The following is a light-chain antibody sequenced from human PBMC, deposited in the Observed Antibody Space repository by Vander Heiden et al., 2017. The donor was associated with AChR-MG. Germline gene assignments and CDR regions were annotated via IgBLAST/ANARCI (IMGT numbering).Light chain of an antibody. J-gene: IGLJ2*01. CDR1: SSDVGGHSS. CDR2: DVK. V-gene: IGLV2-14*03. CDR3: SSYTDSGTVI. Sequence: QSALTQTASVSGSPGQSITISCTGTSSDVGGHSSVSWYQQHPGRAPQLIINDVKIRPSGFSNRFSGSKSGNTASLTISGLQAEDEADYYCSSYTDSGTVIFGGGTKVTVL.